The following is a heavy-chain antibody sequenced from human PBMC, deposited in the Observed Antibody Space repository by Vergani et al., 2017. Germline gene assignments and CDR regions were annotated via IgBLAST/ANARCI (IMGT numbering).Heavy chain of an antibody. V-gene: IGHV4-31*03. J-gene: IGHJ6*03. CDR3: ARVNTETNGHLYYYYYMDV. CDR2: IYYSGST. D-gene: IGHD4-11*01. Sequence: QVQLQESGPGLVKPSQTLSLTCTVSGGSISSGGYYWSWIRQHPGKGLEWIGYIYYSGSTYYHPSLKSRVTISVDKSRNKFSLTLNSVTATDTAIYFCARVNTETNGHLYYYYYMDVWGQGTAVTVS. CDR1: GGSISSGGYY.